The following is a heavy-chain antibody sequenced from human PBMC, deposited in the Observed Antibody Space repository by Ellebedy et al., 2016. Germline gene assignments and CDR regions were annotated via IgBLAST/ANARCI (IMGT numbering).Heavy chain of an antibody. D-gene: IGHD6-6*01. CDR1: GGSISNYY. Sequence: SETLSLXCTVSGGSISNYYWSWIRQPPGKGLEWIGYVYYSGSTNYNPSLKGRVTISLDTSKNQFSLKLSSLTAADTAVYYCARDTPYSSSSPWYFDLWGRGSLVTVSS. CDR2: VYYSGST. CDR3: ARDTPYSSSSPWYFDL. V-gene: IGHV4-59*13. J-gene: IGHJ2*01.